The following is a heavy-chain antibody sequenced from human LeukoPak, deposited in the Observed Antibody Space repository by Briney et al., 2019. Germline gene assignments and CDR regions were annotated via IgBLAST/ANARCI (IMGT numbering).Heavy chain of an antibody. V-gene: IGHV3-11*04. Sequence: LSLTCTVSGGSISSYYWSWIRQPPGKGLEWVSYISSSGAVIYYAESIKGRFTVSRDNAKKSLYLQLTGLRVEDTAVYYCARNAIASPDFDYWGQGTPVTVS. J-gene: IGHJ4*02. D-gene: IGHD2-2*01. CDR2: ISSSGAVI. CDR1: GGSISSYY. CDR3: ARNAIASPDFDY.